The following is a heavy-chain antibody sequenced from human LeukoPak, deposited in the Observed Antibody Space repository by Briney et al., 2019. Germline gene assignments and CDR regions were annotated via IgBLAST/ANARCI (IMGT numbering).Heavy chain of an antibody. CDR2: IGGIGAST. CDR3: AKAAYGDYVDWFDP. D-gene: IGHD4-17*01. Sequence: GGSLRLSCAASGFTFSSHAMNWVRQAPGKGLEWVSSIGGIGASTYYADSVKGRFTISRDNSKNTLYLQMNSLRAEDTALYYCAKAAYGDYVDWFDPWGQGILVIVSS. V-gene: IGHV3-23*01. CDR1: GFTFSSHA. J-gene: IGHJ5*02.